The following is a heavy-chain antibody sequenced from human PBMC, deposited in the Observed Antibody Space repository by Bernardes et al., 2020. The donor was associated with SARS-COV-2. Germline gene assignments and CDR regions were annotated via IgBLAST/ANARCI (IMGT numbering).Heavy chain of an antibody. CDR3: ARSPDPYCSGGSCYRMDV. V-gene: IGHV4-59*01. D-gene: IGHD2-15*01. CDR1: GGSISSYY. J-gene: IGHJ6*02. CDR2: IYYTGGT. Sequence: SETLSLTCTVSGGSISSYYWSWIRQTPGKGLEWIGYIYYTGGTNYNPSLKSRVTISVDTSKNQFSLKLSSVTAADAAVYYCARSPDPYCSGGSCYRMDVWGQGTTVTVSS.